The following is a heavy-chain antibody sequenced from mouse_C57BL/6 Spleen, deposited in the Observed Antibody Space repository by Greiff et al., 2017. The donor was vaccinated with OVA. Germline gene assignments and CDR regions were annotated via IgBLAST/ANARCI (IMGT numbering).Heavy chain of an antibody. J-gene: IGHJ1*03. CDR1: GYSITSVYY. Sequence: ESGPGLVKPSQSLSLTCSVTGYSITSVYYWNWIRQFPGNKLEWMGYISYDGSNNYNPSLKNRISITRDTSKNQFFLKLNSVTTEDTATYYCASLVSGTHFSWYFDVWGTGTTVTVSS. CDR3: ASLVSGTHFSWYFDV. V-gene: IGHV3-6*01. D-gene: IGHD4-1*01. CDR2: ISYDGSN.